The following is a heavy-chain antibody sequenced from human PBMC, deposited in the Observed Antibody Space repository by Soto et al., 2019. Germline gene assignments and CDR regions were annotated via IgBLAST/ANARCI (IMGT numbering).Heavy chain of an antibody. V-gene: IGHV4-59*08. CDR3: ARLSCSGGSCYSGY. Sequence: QVQLQESGPGLVKPSETLSLTCTVSGGSISSYYWSWIRQPPGKGLEWIGYIYYSGSTNYNPSLKSRVTISVDTSKNQFSLQLSSVTAADTAVYYCARLSCSGGSCYSGYWGQGTLVTVSS. CDR1: GGSISSYY. D-gene: IGHD2-15*01. J-gene: IGHJ4*02. CDR2: IYYSGST.